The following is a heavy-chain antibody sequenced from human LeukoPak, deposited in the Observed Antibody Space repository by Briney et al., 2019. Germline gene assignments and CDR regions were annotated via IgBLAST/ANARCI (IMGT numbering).Heavy chain of an antibody. Sequence: GGSLRLSCAASGFTFGSYAMHWVRQAPGKGLEWVAFTRYDGTIKYYSDSVKGRFTISRDHSKNTLYLQRSSLRLEDTAVYYRAKDLELTMIRGVCEYWGQGTLVTVSS. CDR2: TRYDGTIK. CDR3: AKDLELTMIRGVCEY. J-gene: IGHJ4*02. V-gene: IGHV3-30*02. CDR1: GFTFGSYA. D-gene: IGHD3-10*01.